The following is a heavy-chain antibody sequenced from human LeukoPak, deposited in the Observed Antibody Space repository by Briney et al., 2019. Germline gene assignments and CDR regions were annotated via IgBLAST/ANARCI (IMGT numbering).Heavy chain of an antibody. J-gene: IGHJ6*03. CDR2: IYYSGST. D-gene: IGHD6-6*01. CDR1: GGSISSGSYY. CDR3: ARDRGEYSSSSAYYSYMDV. V-gene: IGHV4-39*02. Sequence: SETLSLTCTVSGGSISSGSYYWGWIRQPPGKGLEWIGSIYYSGSTYYNPSLKSRVTISVDTSKNQFSLKLTSVTAADTAVYYCARDRGEYSSSSAYYSYMDVWGKGTTVTVSS.